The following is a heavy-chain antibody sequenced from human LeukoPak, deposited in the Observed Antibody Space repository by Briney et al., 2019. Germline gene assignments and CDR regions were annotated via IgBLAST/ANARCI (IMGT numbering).Heavy chain of an antibody. Sequence: GGSLRLSCAASGFTFSSYWMHWVRQAPGKGLEWVSAISGSGGSTYYADSVKGRFTISRDNSKNTLYLQMNSLRAEDTAVYYCAKELGYCSSTSCHPDAFDIWGQGTMVTVSS. J-gene: IGHJ3*02. D-gene: IGHD2-2*01. CDR1: GFTFSSYW. CDR2: ISGSGGST. CDR3: AKELGYCSSTSCHPDAFDI. V-gene: IGHV3-23*01.